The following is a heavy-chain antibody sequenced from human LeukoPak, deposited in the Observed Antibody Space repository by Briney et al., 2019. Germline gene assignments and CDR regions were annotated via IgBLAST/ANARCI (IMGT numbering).Heavy chain of an antibody. Sequence: PGGSLTLSCSASGFTFSSYAMDWVRQSPGKGLEYVSTISSNGGSTYYADSVKGRFTISRDDSKNTLYLRMSSLRAEDTAVYYCVKEGDYGYYFDYWGQGTLVTVSS. CDR1: GFTFSSYA. J-gene: IGHJ4*02. D-gene: IGHD3-16*01. CDR2: ISSNGGST. V-gene: IGHV3-64D*06. CDR3: VKEGDYGYYFDY.